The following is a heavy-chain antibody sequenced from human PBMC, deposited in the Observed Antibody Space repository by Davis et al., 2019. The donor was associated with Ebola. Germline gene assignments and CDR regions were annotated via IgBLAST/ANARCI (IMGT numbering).Heavy chain of an antibody. Sequence: SETLSLTCAVYGGSFSGYYWGWLRQPPGKGLEWVGSIYSGGSTYYNPSLKSRVTLSVDTSKNQFSLKVNSLTAADTAVYYCARAPLESFDYWGQGSLVTVSS. J-gene: IGHJ4*02. D-gene: IGHD2/OR15-2a*01. V-gene: IGHV4-39*01. CDR2: IYSGGST. CDR3: ARAPLESFDY. CDR1: GGSFSGYY.